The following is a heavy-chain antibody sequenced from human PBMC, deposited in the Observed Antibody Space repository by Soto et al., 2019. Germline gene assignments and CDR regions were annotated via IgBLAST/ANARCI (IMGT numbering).Heavy chain of an antibody. J-gene: IGHJ4*02. CDR1: GYTFISYA. D-gene: IGHD2-21*02. CDR3: ARDPFDCGDDCSSNY. V-gene: IGHV1-3*01. CDR2: INAGNGNT. Sequence: ASVKVSCKASGYTFISYAMNWVRQAPGQRLEWMGWINAGNGNTKYSQKFQGRVTITRDTSASTGYMELSSLRSEDTAVYYCARDPFDCGDDCSSNYWGQGTRVTVSS.